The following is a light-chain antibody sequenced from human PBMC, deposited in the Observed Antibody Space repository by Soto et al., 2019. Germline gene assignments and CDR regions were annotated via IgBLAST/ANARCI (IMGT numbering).Light chain of an antibody. V-gene: IGKV1-39*01. J-gene: IGKJ1*01. Sequence: DIQMTQSPSSLSASVGDRVTITCRASQSVSGYLNWYQQKPGKAPKLLIYAASTLQSGVPSRFSGSGSGTDFIPTISSLQPDDFATYYCQHYYITKTFGQGTKVDIK. CDR3: QHYYITKT. CDR2: AAS. CDR1: QSVSGY.